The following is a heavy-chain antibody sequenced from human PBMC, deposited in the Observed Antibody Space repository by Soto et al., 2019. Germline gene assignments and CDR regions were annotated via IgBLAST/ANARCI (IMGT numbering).Heavy chain of an antibody. CDR2: INPSGGST. CDR3: ARDPDVIAVAGTPAY. Sequence: ASVKVSCKASGYTFTSYYMHWVRQAPGQGLEWMGIINPSGGSTSYAQKFQGRVTMTRDTSTSTVYMELSSLRSEDTAVYYCARDPDVIAVAGTPAYWGQGTLVTVSS. V-gene: IGHV1-46*01. CDR1: GYTFTSYY. J-gene: IGHJ4*02. D-gene: IGHD6-19*01.